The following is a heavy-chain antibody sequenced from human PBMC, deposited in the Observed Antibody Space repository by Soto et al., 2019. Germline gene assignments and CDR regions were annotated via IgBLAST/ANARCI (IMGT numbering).Heavy chain of an antibody. Sequence: SETLSLTCAVYGGSFSGYYWSWIRQPPGKGLEWIGEINHSGSTNYNPSLKSRVTISVDASKNQFSLKLSSVTAADTAVYYCARGLPNQGGMDVWGQGTTVTVSS. V-gene: IGHV4-34*01. CDR3: ARGLPNQGGMDV. CDR1: GGSFSGYY. J-gene: IGHJ6*02. CDR2: INHSGST.